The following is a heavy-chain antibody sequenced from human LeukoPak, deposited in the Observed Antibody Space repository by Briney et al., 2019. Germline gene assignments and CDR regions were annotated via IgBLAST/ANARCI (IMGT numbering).Heavy chain of an antibody. CDR3: ARVPDFWSGYYPPRGVVYYGMDV. CDR1: GGSISSGGYY. CDR2: IYYSGST. Sequence: SETLSLTCTVSGGSISSGGYYWSWIRQHPGKGLEWIGYIYYSGSTYYNPSLKSRVTISVDTSKNQFSLKLSSVTAADTAVYYCARVPDFWSGYYPPRGVVYYGMDVWGQGTTVTVSS. D-gene: IGHD3-3*01. V-gene: IGHV4-31*03. J-gene: IGHJ6*02.